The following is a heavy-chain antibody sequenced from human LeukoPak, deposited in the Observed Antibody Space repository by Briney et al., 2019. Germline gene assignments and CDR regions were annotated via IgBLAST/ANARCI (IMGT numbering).Heavy chain of an antibody. Sequence: SETLSLTCTVSGGSISTYYWSWIRQPPGKGLEWIGHIYYSGTTTYNPSLKSRVTISVGTSKNQFSLKLSSLTAADTAVYYCARQSGYFDYWGQGALVTVSS. J-gene: IGHJ4*02. V-gene: IGHV4-59*08. CDR1: GGSISTYY. D-gene: IGHD1-26*01. CDR3: ARQSGYFDY. CDR2: IYYSGTT.